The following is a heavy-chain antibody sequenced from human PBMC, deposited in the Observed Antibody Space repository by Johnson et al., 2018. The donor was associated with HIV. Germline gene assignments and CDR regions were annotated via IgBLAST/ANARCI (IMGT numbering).Heavy chain of an antibody. D-gene: IGHD6-13*01. CDR2: IRYDGSNK. J-gene: IGHJ3*02. CDR3: ARALTGAAAGDDAFDI. CDR1: GFTFSSYA. V-gene: IGHV3-30*02. Sequence: VQLVESGGGLVQPGGSLRLSCAASGFTFSSYAMSWVRQAPGKGLEWVAFIRYDGSNKYYADSVKGRFTISRDNSKNTLYLQMNSLRAEDTAVYYCARALTGAAAGDDAFDIWGQGTMVTVSS.